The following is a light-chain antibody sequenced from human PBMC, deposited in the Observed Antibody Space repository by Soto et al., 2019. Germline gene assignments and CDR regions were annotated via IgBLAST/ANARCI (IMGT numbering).Light chain of an antibody. CDR2: XNN. Sequence: CSGATSNIGGNTVSWYQHLPETAPKRLIFXNNQRPSGIPDRFSASKSGTSASLAISGLQSDDEADYYCASWDDSLNAFVFGTGTKLTVL. CDR1: TSNIGGNT. CDR3: ASWDDSLNAFV. J-gene: IGLJ1*01. V-gene: IGLV1-44*01.